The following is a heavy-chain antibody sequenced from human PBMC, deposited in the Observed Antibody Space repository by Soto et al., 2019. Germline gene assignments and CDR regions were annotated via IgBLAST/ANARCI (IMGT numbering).Heavy chain of an antibody. CDR2: IIPIFGTA. J-gene: IGHJ3*02. V-gene: IGHV1-69*13. CDR3: ARGGITGTTDAFDI. CDR1: GDTFSRYA. D-gene: IGHD1-7*01. Sequence: SVKVSCKASGDTFSRYAISWVRQATGQGLEWMGGIIPIFGTANYAQKFQGRVTITADESTSTAYMELSSLRSEDTAVYYCARGGITGTTDAFDIWGQGTMVTVS.